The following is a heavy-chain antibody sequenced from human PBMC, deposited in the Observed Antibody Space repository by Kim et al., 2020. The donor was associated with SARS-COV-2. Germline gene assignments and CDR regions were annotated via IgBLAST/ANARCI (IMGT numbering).Heavy chain of an antibody. Sequence: SVKVSCKASGGTFSSYAISWVRQAPGQGLEWMGGIIPIFGTANYAQKFQGRVTITADESTSTAYMELSSLRSEDTAVYYCARATEYSSSGLDYYYGMDVWGQGTTVTVSS. D-gene: IGHD6-6*01. CDR1: GGTFSSYA. CDR2: IIPIFGTA. J-gene: IGHJ6*02. V-gene: IGHV1-69*13. CDR3: ARATEYSSSGLDYYYGMDV.